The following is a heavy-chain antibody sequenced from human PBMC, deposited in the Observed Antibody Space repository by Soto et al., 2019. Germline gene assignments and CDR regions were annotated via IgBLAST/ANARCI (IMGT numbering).Heavy chain of an antibody. D-gene: IGHD6-13*01. CDR3: AKDMEYSSSWPLDY. Sequence: SGGSLRLSCAASGFSFDGYAMHWVRQAPGKGLEWVSGISWNSGSIGYADSVKGRFTISRDNAKNSLYLQMNSLRAEDTALYYCAKDMEYSSSWPLDYWGQGTLVTVSS. CDR2: ISWNSGSI. V-gene: IGHV3-9*01. J-gene: IGHJ4*02. CDR1: GFSFDGYA.